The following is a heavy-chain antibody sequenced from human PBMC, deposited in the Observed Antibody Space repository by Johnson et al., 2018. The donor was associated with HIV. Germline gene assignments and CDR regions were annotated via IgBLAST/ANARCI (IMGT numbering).Heavy chain of an antibody. D-gene: IGHD2/OR15-2a*01. CDR1: GFSFTNAW. Sequence: VHLVESGGGLVKPGGSLRLSCAASGFSFTNAWMSWVRQAPGKGLEWVGRIKGESDGGSTDYAAPLKGRFTISRDNSKNTLYLQMNSLRAEDTAVYYCAKDYPTSSWAVPDAFDIWGQGTMVTVSS. CDR3: AKDYPTSSWAVPDAFDI. J-gene: IGHJ3*02. V-gene: IGHV3-15*01. CDR2: IKGESDGGST.